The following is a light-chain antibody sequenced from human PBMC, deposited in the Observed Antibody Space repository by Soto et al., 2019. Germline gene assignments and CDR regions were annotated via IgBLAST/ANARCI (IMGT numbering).Light chain of an antibody. Sequence: QSALTQPRSVSGSPGQSVTISCTGASSDIGTYNLVSWYQQRPGKAPTLLIYDVNKRPSGVPDRFSGSKSGNTASLTISGLQGDDEADYYCCSYAASYTPFGGGTKVTVL. J-gene: IGLJ2*01. V-gene: IGLV2-11*01. CDR1: SSDIGTYNL. CDR3: CSYAASYTP. CDR2: DVN.